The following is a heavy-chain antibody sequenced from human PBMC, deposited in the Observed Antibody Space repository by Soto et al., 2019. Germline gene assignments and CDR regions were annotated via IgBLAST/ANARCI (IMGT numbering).Heavy chain of an antibody. CDR2: IWYDGSNK. CDR3: AREPLGIYYYYYGMDV. CDR1: GFTFSSYG. Sequence: QVQLVESGGGVVQPGRSLRLSCAASGFTFSSYGMHWVRQAPGKGLEWVAVIWYDGSNKYYADSVKGRFTISRDNSKNTLYLQVNSLRAEDTAVYYCAREPLGIYYYYYGMDVWGQGTTVTVSS. J-gene: IGHJ6*02. V-gene: IGHV3-33*01. D-gene: IGHD7-27*01.